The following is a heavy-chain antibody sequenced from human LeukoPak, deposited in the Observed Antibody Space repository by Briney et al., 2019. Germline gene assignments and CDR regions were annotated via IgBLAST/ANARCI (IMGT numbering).Heavy chain of an antibody. Sequence: PGGSLRLSCVASGFTFSTYEMNWVRQAPGKGLEWVSYIGGGGSTIYYADSVKGRFTISRDNAKNSLYLQMNRLRGEDTGVYYCARDYLVGGTDAFDILGQGTMVTVSS. CDR3: ARDYLVGGTDAFDI. CDR2: IGGGGSTI. D-gene: IGHD1-1*01. J-gene: IGHJ3*02. V-gene: IGHV3-48*03. CDR1: GFTFSTYE.